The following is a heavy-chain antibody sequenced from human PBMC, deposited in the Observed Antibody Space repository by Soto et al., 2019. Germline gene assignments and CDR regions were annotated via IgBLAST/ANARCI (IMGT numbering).Heavy chain of an antibody. CDR3: ARDPGGATGFDP. Sequence: QVRLVQSGAAVKRPGASVKVSCKTYGYSFTVYGITWVRQAPGQGLEWMGWMSTYTGATNYARKFRGRVTMTTDISASTASMELRSLTSDDTAVYYCARDPGGATGFDPWGPGNPVIVST. D-gene: IGHD3-10*01. J-gene: IGHJ5*02. V-gene: IGHV1-18*01. CDR1: GYSFTVYG. CDR2: MSTYTGAT.